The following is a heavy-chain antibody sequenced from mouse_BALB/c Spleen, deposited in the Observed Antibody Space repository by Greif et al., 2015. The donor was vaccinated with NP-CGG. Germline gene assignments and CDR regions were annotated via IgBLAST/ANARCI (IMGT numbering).Heavy chain of an antibody. CDR3: NAGGYGESLSY. CDR2: IDPENGDT. D-gene: IGHD2-14*01. CDR1: GFNIKDYY. V-gene: IGHV14-4*02. J-gene: IGHJ2*01. Sequence: VQLQQSGAELVRSGASVKLSCTASGFNIKDYYMHWVKQRPEQGLEWIGWIDPENGDTEYAPKFQGKATMTADTSSNTAYLQLSSLTSEDTAVYYCNAGGYGESLSYWGQGTTLTVSS.